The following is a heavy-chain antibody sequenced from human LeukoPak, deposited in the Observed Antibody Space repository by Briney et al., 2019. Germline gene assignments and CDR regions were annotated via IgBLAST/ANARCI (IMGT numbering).Heavy chain of an antibody. V-gene: IGHV3-15*01. D-gene: IGHD3-9*01. Sequence: GGSLRLSCAAPGFTFSNAWMSWVRQAPGKGLEWVGRIKSKTDGGTTDYAAPVKGRFTISRDDSKNTLYLQMNSLKTEDTAVYYCTTATASDILTGYYGGYYFDYWGQGTLVTVSS. CDR1: GFTFSNAW. CDR3: TTATASDILTGYYGGYYFDY. CDR2: IKSKTDGGTT. J-gene: IGHJ4*02.